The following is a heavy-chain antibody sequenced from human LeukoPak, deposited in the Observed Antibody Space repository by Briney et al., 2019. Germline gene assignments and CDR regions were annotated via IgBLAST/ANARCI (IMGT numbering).Heavy chain of an antibody. CDR1: GYIFTGYY. CDR3: ARDKRGQGWLQLQSFQH. Sequence: ASVKVSCKASGYIFTGYYMHWVRQAPGQGLEWMGWINPSGGSTNYAQKFQDRVTMTRDTSTSTVYMELSSLRSEDTAVYCCARDKRGQGWLQLQSFQHWGQGTLVTVSS. V-gene: IGHV1-46*01. D-gene: IGHD5-24*01. J-gene: IGHJ1*01. CDR2: INPSGGST.